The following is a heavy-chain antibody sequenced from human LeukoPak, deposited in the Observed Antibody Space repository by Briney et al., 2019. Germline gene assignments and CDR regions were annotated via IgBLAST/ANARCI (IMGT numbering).Heavy chain of an antibody. V-gene: IGHV6-1*01. CDR1: GDSVSNNNAA. CDR2: AFYRYKWYN. D-gene: IGHD2-15*01. J-gene: IGHJ4*02. CDR3: AREGRRISGGTLSLDY. Sequence: SQTLSLTCAISGDSVSNNNAAWNWLNQSPSRGLEWLGRAFYRYKWYNDYPVSAKTRITINSDTSKNQFSLQLAYVTPEDTAVYYCAREGRRISGGTLSLDYWGQGTLVTVSS.